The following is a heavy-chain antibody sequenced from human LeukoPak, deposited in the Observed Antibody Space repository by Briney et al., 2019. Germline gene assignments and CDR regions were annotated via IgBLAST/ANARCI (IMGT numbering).Heavy chain of an antibody. D-gene: IGHD6-13*01. J-gene: IGHJ4*02. V-gene: IGHV3-23*01. CDR2: ISGSGDRT. Sequence: GGSLRLSCAASGFTFSSYAMSWVRQAPGKGLEWVSAISGSGDRTYYAASVKGRFTISRDSSRNTMYLQMNSLRAEDTAVYYCAKDIIIAAAGPAYFDYWGKGALVTVSS. CDR3: AKDIIIAAAGPAYFDY. CDR1: GFTFSSYA.